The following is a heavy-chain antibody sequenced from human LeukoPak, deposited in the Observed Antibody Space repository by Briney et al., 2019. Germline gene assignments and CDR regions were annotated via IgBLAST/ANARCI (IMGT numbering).Heavy chain of an antibody. CDR1: GITFSSYT. D-gene: IGHD7-27*01. CDR2: ITTSDGNT. V-gene: IGHV3-23*01. J-gene: IGHJ4*02. Sequence: GGSLRLSCAASGITFSSYTMSWVRQAPGKGLEWVSTITTSDGNTYYADSVKGRFTVSRDNSKNTLYLQMNSLRAEDTAVYYCAKDGGLWVSAHWGDSWGRGTLVTVSS. CDR3: AKDGGLWVSAHWGDS.